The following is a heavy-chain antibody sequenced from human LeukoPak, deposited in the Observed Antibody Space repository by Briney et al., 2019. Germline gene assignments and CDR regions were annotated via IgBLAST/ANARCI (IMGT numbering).Heavy chain of an antibody. Sequence: SDTLSLTCAVSGYSISSSNWWGWIRQPPGKGLEWIGYIYYSGSTYYNPSLKSRVTMSVDTSKNQFSLKLSSVTAVDTAVYYCARCVGATTSFDYYYYTDVRGKGTTVTVSS. CDR3: ARCVGATTSFDYYYYTDV. D-gene: IGHD1-26*01. CDR2: IYYSGST. J-gene: IGHJ6*03. CDR1: GYSISSSNW. V-gene: IGHV4-28*01.